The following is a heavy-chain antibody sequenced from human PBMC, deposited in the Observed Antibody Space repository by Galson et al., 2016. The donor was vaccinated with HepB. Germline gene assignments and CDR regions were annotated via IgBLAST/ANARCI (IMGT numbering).Heavy chain of an antibody. J-gene: IGHJ3*01. CDR3: ARGHWNARDAFDV. CDR2: ISAYNGDT. D-gene: IGHD1-1*01. V-gene: IGHV1-18*01. CDR1: GYTFTSFG. Sequence: SVKVSCKAYGYTFTSFGISWVRQAPGQGLEWIGWISAYNGDTNYAQKLQGRFTMTKNTSLGTAYMELSSLRSGDTAVYYCARGHWNARDAFDVWGQGTMVTVSS.